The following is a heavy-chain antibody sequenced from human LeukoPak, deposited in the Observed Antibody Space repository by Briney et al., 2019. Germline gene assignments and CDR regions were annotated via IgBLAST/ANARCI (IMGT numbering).Heavy chain of an antibody. V-gene: IGHV3-23*01. CDR1: GCTFRSYA. Sequence: GGSLRLSCAASGCTFRSYAMSWVRQAPGKGLEWVSAISGSGGSTYYADSVKGRFTISRDNSKNTLYLQMNSLRAEDTAVYYCARDWSAVAGTGDAFDIWGQGTMVTVSS. CDR3: ARDWSAVAGTGDAFDI. D-gene: IGHD6-19*01. CDR2: ISGSGGST. J-gene: IGHJ3*02.